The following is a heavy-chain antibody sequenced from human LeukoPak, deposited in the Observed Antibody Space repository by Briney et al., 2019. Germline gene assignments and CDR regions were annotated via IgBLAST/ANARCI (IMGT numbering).Heavy chain of an antibody. CDR1: GYTFIDYG. D-gene: IGHD3-16*01. Sequence: ASVKVSRKAFGYTFIDYGVTWVRQAPGQGLEWMGWLSPSTGNSKYSQKLQVRITVTADTSTTTAYMELRSLRSDDTAVYYCASIKNAYSDYWGQGTLVTVSS. CDR2: LSPSTGNS. V-gene: IGHV1-18*01. CDR3: ASIKNAYSDY. J-gene: IGHJ4*02.